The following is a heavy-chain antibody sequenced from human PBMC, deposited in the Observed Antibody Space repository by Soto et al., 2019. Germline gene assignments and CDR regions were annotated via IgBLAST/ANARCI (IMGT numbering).Heavy chain of an antibody. CDR3: ARGIKYGAYSRWFDP. V-gene: IGHV1-8*01. J-gene: IGHJ5*02. D-gene: IGHD4-17*01. Sequence: QVQLVQSGAEVKKPGASVKVSCKASGYTFTSYDINWVRQATGQGLEYLGWMNLNSGNTAYVQKYQGKVTMTWDHSITTAYMELSSLRSEDTDVYFCARGIKYGAYSRWFDPWGQGTLVTVSS. CDR1: GYTFTSYD. CDR2: MNLNSGNT.